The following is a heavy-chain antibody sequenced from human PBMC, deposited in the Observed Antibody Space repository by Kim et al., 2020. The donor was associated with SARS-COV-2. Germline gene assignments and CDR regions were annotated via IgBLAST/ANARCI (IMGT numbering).Heavy chain of an antibody. Sequence: SVKVSCKASGGTFSSYAISWVRQAPGQGLEWMGGIIPIFGTANYAQKFQGRVTITADESTSTAYMELSSLRSEDTAVYYCAREVDYYGSGSPTLMDVWGQGTTVTVSS. CDR1: GGTFSSYA. V-gene: IGHV1-69*13. CDR3: AREVDYYGSGSPTLMDV. J-gene: IGHJ6*02. CDR2: IIPIFGTA. D-gene: IGHD3-10*01.